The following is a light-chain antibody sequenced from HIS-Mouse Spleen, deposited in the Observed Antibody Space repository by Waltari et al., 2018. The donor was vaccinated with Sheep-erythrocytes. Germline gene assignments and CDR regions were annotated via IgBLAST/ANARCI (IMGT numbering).Light chain of an antibody. Sequence: QSALTQPRSVSGSPGQSVTISCTGTSSDVGGYNYVSWYQQHPGKAPKLMIYDVRKRPSGGPDRCSGYKSGNTAYLTISGLQAEDEADYYCCSYAGSYNHVFATGTKVTVL. CDR1: SSDVGGYNY. CDR2: DVR. CDR3: CSYAGSYNHV. V-gene: IGLV2-11*01. J-gene: IGLJ1*01.